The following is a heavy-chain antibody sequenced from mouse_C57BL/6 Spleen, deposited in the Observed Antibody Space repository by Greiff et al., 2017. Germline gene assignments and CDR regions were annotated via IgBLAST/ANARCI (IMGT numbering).Heavy chain of an antibody. V-gene: IGHV1-20*01. CDR3: ARSGGTGYAMDY. CDR2: INPYNGDT. Sequence: VQLQQSGPELVKPGDSVKISCKASGYSFTGYFMNWVMQSHGKSLEWIGRINPYNGDTFYNQKFKGKATLTVDKSSSTAHMELRSLTSEDSAVYYCARSGGTGYAMDYWGQGTSVTVSS. D-gene: IGHD3-1*01. J-gene: IGHJ4*01. CDR1: GYSFTGYF.